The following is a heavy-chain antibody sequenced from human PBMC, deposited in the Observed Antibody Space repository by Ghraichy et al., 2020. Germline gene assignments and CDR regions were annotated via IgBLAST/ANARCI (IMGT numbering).Heavy chain of an antibody. CDR1: GFTFSSYS. CDR2: ISSSSSYI. Sequence: GGSLRLSCAASGFTFSSYSMNWVRQAPGKGLEWVSSISSSSSYIYYADSVKGRFTISRDNAKNSLYLQMNSLRAEDTAVYYCASTDCSGGSCFLDYWGQGTLVTVSS. V-gene: IGHV3-21*01. D-gene: IGHD2-15*01. J-gene: IGHJ4*02. CDR3: ASTDCSGGSCFLDY.